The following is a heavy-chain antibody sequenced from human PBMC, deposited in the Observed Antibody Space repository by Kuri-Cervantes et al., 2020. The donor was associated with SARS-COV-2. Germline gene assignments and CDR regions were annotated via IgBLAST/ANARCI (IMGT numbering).Heavy chain of an antibody. Sequence: SVKVSCKASGGTFSSYAISWVRQAPGQGLEWMGGIIPIFGAADYAQNFQGRVTITADESTSTAYMELRSLRSDDTAVYYCAREAGWEYQLLDDAFDIWGQGTMVTVSS. CDR3: AREAGWEYQLLDDAFDI. CDR2: IIPIFGAA. J-gene: IGHJ3*02. D-gene: IGHD2-2*01. V-gene: IGHV1-69*13. CDR1: GGTFSSYA.